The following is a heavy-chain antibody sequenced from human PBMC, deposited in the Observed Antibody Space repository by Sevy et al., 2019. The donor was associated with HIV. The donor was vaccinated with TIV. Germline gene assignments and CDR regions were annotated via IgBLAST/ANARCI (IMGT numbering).Heavy chain of an antibody. V-gene: IGHV3-30-3*01. Sequence: GGSLRLSCAASGFAFSTHAMHWVRQAPGKGLEWEAVISYEGTETFYAASVEGRFTISRDNSKNMLSLQINSLRPEDTAVYYCARDGGNSVKWYPLYWGHGTLVTVSS. CDR3: ARDGGNSVKWYPLY. J-gene: IGHJ4*01. D-gene: IGHD2-2*01. CDR1: GFAFSTHA. CDR2: ISYEGTET.